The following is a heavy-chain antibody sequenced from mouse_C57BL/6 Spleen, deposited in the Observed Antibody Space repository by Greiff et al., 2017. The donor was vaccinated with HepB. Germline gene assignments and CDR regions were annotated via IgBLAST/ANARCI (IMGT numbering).Heavy chain of an antibody. D-gene: IGHD2-4*01. Sequence: EVKLVESGPGLVKPSQSLSLTCSVTGYSITSGYYWNWIRQFPGNKLEWMGYISYDGSNNYNPSLKNRISITRDTSKNQFFLKLNSVTTEDTATYYCARGFDYDRYFDVWGTGTTVTVSS. CDR2: ISYDGSN. CDR3: ARGFDYDRYFDV. CDR1: GYSITSGYY. J-gene: IGHJ1*03. V-gene: IGHV3-6*01.